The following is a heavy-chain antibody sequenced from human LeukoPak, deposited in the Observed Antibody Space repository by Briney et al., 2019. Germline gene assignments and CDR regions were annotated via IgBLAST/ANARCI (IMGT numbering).Heavy chain of an antibody. CDR2: INTDTGNP. V-gene: IGHV7-4-1*02. Sequence: ASVKVSCKASGYTFTSYAMNWVRQAPGQGLEWMGWINTDTGNPTYAQGFTGHYVFSLDTSVSTAYLRIISLKAEDTAVYYCARAGLTGSKVAFDVWGQGTMVTVSS. D-gene: IGHD1-20*01. CDR1: GYTFTSYA. J-gene: IGHJ3*01. CDR3: ARAGLTGSKVAFDV.